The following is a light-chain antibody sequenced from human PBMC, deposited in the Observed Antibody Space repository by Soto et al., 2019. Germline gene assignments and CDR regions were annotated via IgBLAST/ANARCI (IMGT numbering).Light chain of an antibody. CDR3: SSYTSSNIRV. Sequence: QSALTQPASVSGSPGQSITISCTGTSSDVGGYNYVSWYQQHSGKAPKLMIYDVSTRPSGISNRFSGSKSGNTASLTISGLQDEDEADYYCSSYTSSNIRVFGGGTKLTVL. CDR1: SSDVGGYNY. V-gene: IGLV2-14*01. J-gene: IGLJ2*01. CDR2: DVS.